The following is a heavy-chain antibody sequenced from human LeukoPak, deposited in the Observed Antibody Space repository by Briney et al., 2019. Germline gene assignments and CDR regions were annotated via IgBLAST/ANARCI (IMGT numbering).Heavy chain of an antibody. CDR2: INHSGST. CDR1: GGSFSGYY. V-gene: IGHV4-34*01. D-gene: IGHD6-13*01. J-gene: IGHJ4*02. CDR3: AIRQGYSSSWYGRVY. Sequence: PSETLSLTCAVYGGSFSGYYWSWIRQPPGKGLEWIGEINHSGSTNYNPSLKSRVTISVDTSKNQFSLKLSSVTAAGTAVYYCAIRQGYSSSWYGRVYWGQGTLVTVSS.